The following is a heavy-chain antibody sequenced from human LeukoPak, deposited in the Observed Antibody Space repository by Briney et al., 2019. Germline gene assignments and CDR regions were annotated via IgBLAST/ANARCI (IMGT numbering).Heavy chain of an antibody. J-gene: IGHJ3*02. CDR3: AREDVVADAFDI. Sequence: GGSLRLSCTASGFTFGTYDMSWVRQAPGKGLEWVSTVRVNGRSTYYADSVKGRFTISRDDSKNTLYLQMNSLRAEDTAVYYCAREDVVADAFDIWGQGTMVTVSS. V-gene: IGHV3-23*01. CDR1: GFTFGTYD. CDR2: VRVNGRST. D-gene: IGHD5-12*01.